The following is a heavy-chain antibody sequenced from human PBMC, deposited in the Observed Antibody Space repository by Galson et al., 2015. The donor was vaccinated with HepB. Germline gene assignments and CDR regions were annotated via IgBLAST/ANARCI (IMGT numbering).Heavy chain of an antibody. J-gene: IGHJ4*02. V-gene: IGHV1-2*06. CDR3: ARALSGEPGLIY. CDR2: VNPMNGVA. D-gene: IGHD7-27*01. Sequence: SVKVSCKASGYTFTGYYIHWVQQAPGQGLEWMGRVNPMNGVADYTQRFQGRITMTSDTSTSAAYMELSRLRFDDTAVYYCARALSGEPGLIYWGQGVLVTVSS. CDR1: GYTFTGYY.